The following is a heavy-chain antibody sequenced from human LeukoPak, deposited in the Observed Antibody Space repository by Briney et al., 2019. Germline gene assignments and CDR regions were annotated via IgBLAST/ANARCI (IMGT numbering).Heavy chain of an antibody. J-gene: IGHJ5*02. CDR2: ISYDGSNK. V-gene: IGHV3-30-3*01. CDR3: ARDRSPFFGVVSKGAFDP. CDR1: GFTFSSYA. D-gene: IGHD3-3*01. Sequence: GGSLRLSCAASGFTFSSYAMHWVRQAPGKGLEWVAVISYDGSNKYYADSVKGRFTISRDNSKNTLYLQMNSLRAEDTAVYYCARDRSPFFGVVSKGAFDPWGQGTLVTVSS.